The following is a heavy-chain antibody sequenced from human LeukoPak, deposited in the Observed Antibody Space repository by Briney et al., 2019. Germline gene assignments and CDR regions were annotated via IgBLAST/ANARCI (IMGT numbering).Heavy chain of an antibody. CDR2: ISGSGDNT. J-gene: IGHJ4*02. V-gene: IGHV3-23*01. D-gene: IGHD1-26*01. Sequence: GGSLRLSCAASGFTFSSHGMSWVRQAPGKGLEWVSTISGSGDNTYYADSVKGRFTISRDNSKTTLYLQMNSLRAEDTAVYYCAKDGDIVGATSLFDYWGQGTLVTVSS. CDR1: GFTFSSHG. CDR3: AKDGDIVGATSLFDY.